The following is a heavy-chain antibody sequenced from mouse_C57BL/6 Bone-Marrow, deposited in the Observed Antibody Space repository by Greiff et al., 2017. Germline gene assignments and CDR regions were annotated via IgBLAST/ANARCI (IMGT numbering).Heavy chain of an antibody. CDR3: ARYHPVVAPTEYFDV. J-gene: IGHJ1*03. CDR1: GFNIKNTY. V-gene: IGHV14-3*01. CDR2: IDPANGNT. D-gene: IGHD1-1*01. Sequence: VQLQQSVAELVRPGASVKLSCTASGFNIKNTYMHWVKQRPEQGLEWIGRIDPANGNTKYAPKFQGKATITADTSSNTAYLQLSSLTSEDTAIYYCARYHPVVAPTEYFDVWGTGTTGTVSS.